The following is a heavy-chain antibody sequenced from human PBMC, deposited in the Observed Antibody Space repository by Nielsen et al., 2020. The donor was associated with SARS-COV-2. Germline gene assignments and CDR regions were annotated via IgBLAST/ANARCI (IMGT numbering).Heavy chain of an antibody. CDR1: GFTFSSYG. D-gene: IGHD4-17*01. V-gene: IGHV3-30*03. CDR3: ARVAYGYYYMDI. Sequence: GGSLRLSCAASGFTFSSYGMHWVRQAPGKGLEWVAVISYDGSNKYYADSVKGRFTISRDNAKNSLYLQMNSLRAEDTAMYYCARVAYGYYYMDIWGKGTTVTVSS. J-gene: IGHJ6*03. CDR2: ISYDGSNK.